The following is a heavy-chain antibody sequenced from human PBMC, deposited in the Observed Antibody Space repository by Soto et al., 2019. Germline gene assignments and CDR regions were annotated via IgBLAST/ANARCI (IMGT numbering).Heavy chain of an antibody. CDR3: AGTTSHQWYYMDV. J-gene: IGHJ6*03. V-gene: IGHV6-1*01. CDR2: TYYRSRWCN. D-gene: IGHD1-7*01. Sequence: PSQTLSLTCAISGDSVSSNSAAWNWIRLSPSRGLEWLARTYYRSRWCNDYAVSVRSRITVNPDTSKNQFSLQLTSVTPEDTAVYYCAGTTSHQWYYMDVWGKGTTVT. CDR1: GDSVSSNSAA.